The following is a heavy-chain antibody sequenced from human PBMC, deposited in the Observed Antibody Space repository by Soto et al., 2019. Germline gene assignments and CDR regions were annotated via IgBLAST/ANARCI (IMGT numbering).Heavy chain of an antibody. CDR3: ARDRQPLTLTHYYFDY. CDR2: ISYDGSNK. D-gene: IGHD2-2*01. CDR1: GFTVCSND. Sequence: GGSLRLSCAASGFTVCSNDMSWVRQAPGKGLEWVAVISYDGSNKYYADSVKGRFTISRDNSKNTLYLQMNSLRAEDTAVYYCARDRQPLTLTHYYFDYWDQGTLLTVSS. J-gene: IGHJ4*02. V-gene: IGHV3-30-3*01.